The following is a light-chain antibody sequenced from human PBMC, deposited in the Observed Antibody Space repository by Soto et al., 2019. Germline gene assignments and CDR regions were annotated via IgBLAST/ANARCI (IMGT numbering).Light chain of an antibody. CDR2: EVS. V-gene: IGLV2-23*02. J-gene: IGLJ1*01. Sequence: QSALTQPASVSGSPGQSITISCTGTSSDVGSYNLVSWYQQHPGKAPKLMIYEVSKRPSGVSNRFSCSKSGNTASLTISGLQAEDEADYYCCSYAGSSTFLYVFGTGTKVTVL. CDR1: SSDVGSYNL. CDR3: CSYAGSSTFLYV.